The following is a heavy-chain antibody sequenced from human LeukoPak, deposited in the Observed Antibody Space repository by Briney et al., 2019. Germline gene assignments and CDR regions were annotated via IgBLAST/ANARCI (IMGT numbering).Heavy chain of an antibody. J-gene: IGHJ4*02. D-gene: IGHD6-6*01. CDR2: IKQDGSEK. Sequence: GGSLRLSCAASGFTFSSYWMSWVRQAPGKGLEWVANIKQDGSEKYYVDSVKGRFTISRDNSKNTLYLQMNSLRAEDTAVYYCAKHLGYSTSSGIDYWGQGTLVTVSS. CDR1: GFTFSSYW. CDR3: AKHLGYSTSSGIDY. V-gene: IGHV3-7*03.